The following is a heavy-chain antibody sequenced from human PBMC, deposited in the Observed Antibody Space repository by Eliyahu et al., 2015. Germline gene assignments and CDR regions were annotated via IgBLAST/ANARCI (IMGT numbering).Heavy chain of an antibody. CDR2: IYPGDSDT. Sequence: EVQLVQSGAEVKXPGESLKISCXXSGYSFTSYWIGWVRQMPGKGLEWMGIIYPGDSDTRYSPSFQGQVTISADKSISTAYLQWSSLKASDTAMYYCARHPPEKGGGELLHWYFDLWGRGTLVTVSS. V-gene: IGHV5-51*01. CDR3: ARHPPEKGGGELLHWYFDL. J-gene: IGHJ2*01. D-gene: IGHD1-26*01. CDR1: GYSFTSYW.